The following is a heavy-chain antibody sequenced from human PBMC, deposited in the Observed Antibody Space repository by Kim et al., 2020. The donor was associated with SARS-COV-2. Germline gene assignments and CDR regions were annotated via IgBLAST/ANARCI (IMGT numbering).Heavy chain of an antibody. D-gene: IGHD2-8*01. V-gene: IGHV2-70*11. Sequence: SGPTLVNPTQTLTLTCTLSGLSLTTRGVCVSWIRQPPGKALEWLARIDWDNDKYYNTSLKSRLTVSRDASKNQVVLTMTHMDPVDTATYYCTRTSGGGDCTTVSCLKGGWFDPSGHGTLVTVSS. CDR2: IDWDNDK. J-gene: IGHJ5*02. CDR1: GLSLTTRGVC. CDR3: TRTSGGGDCTTVSCLKGGWFDP.